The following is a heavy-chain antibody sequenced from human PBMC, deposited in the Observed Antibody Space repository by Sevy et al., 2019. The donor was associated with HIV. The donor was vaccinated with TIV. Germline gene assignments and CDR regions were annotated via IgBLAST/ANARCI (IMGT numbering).Heavy chain of an antibody. CDR2: INHSGST. CDR3: ARGIENAGSGSPYGMDV. Sequence: WETLSLTCAVYGGSFSGYYWSWIHQPPGKGLEWIGEINHSGSTNYNPSLKSRVTISVDTSKNQFSLKLSSVTAADTAVYYCARGIENAGSGSPYGMDVWGQGTTVTVSS. D-gene: IGHD3-10*01. V-gene: IGHV4-34*01. CDR1: GGSFSGYY. J-gene: IGHJ6*02.